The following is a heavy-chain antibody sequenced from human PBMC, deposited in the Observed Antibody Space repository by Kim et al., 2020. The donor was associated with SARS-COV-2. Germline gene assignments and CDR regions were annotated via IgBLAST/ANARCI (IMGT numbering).Heavy chain of an antibody. Sequence: GGSLRLSCAASGFTFSSYSMNWVRQAPGKGLEWVSSISSSSSYIYYADSVKGRFTISRDNAKNSLYLQMNSLRAEDTAVYYCARSVGLGEFYFDYWGQGTLRTLSS. CDR1: GFTFSSYS. D-gene: IGHD3-16*01. CDR2: ISSSSSYI. J-gene: IGHJ4*02. V-gene: IGHV3-21*01. CDR3: ARSVGLGEFYFDY.